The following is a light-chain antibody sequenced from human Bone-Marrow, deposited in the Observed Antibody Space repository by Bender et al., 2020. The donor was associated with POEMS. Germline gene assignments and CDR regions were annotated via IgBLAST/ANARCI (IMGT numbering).Light chain of an antibody. Sequence: QSVVTQPPSLSEAPRQRVTISCSGSSSNIGNHGVNWYQQLPGEAPKLLIYYDDLLTPGVSDRFSASKSGPSASLAISELQSEDGAVYCCSGWDDSLSGWVFGGGTGLTVL. V-gene: IGLV1-36*01. J-gene: IGLJ3*02. CDR1: SSNIGNHG. CDR2: YDD. CDR3: SGWDDSLSGWV.